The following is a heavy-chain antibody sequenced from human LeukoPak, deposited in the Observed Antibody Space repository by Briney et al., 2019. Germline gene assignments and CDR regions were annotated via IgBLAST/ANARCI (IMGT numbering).Heavy chain of an antibody. CDR3: ARDSSARNDAFDI. J-gene: IGHJ3*02. Sequence: SETLSLTCTVSGGSISSSSYYWGWIRQPPGKGLEWIGSIYYSGSTYYNPSLKSRVTISVDTSKNQFSLKLSSVTAADTAVYHCARDSSARNDAFDIWGQGTMVTVSS. CDR1: GGSISSSSYY. V-gene: IGHV4-39*07. D-gene: IGHD6-19*01. CDR2: IYYSGST.